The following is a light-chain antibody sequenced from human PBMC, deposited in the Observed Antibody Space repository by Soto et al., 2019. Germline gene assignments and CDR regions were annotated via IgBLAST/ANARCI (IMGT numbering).Light chain of an antibody. V-gene: IGLV2-14*01. J-gene: IGLJ1*01. CDR1: SSDVGGYNY. CDR2: EVS. Sequence: QSVLTQPASVSGSPGQSITISCTGTSSDVGGYNYVSWYQQHPGKAPKLMIYEVSNRPSGVSNRFSGSKSGNTASLTISGLQAEYEADYYCTSYTSSITYVLGTGTKVTVL. CDR3: TSYTSSITYV.